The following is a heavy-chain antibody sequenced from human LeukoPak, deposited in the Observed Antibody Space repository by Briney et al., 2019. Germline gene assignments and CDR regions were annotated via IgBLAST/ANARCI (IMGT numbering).Heavy chain of an antibody. CDR3: ARDRGNWLFDY. Sequence: KPSETLSLTCTVSGGSISSYYWSWLRQPPGKGLEWIGYIYYSGSTNYNPSLKSRVTISVDTSKNQFSLKLSSVTAADTAVYYCARDRGNWLFDYWGQGTLVTVSS. CDR2: IYYSGST. V-gene: IGHV4-59*01. J-gene: IGHJ4*02. CDR1: GGSISSYY. D-gene: IGHD4-23*01.